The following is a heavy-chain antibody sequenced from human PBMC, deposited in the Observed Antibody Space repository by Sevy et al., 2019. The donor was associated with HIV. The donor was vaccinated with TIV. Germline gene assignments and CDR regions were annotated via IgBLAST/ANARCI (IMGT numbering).Heavy chain of an antibody. CDR2: IWYDGSSK. J-gene: IGHJ4*02. V-gene: IGHV3-33*01. CDR3: ASGAYYYASRTENFDY. Sequence: GGSLRLSCAASGFTFSSYGMHWVRQAPGKVLEWVALIWYDGSSKYYAVSVKGRFTISRDNSKNTLYLQMNSLRAEDTAVYYCASGAYYYASRTENFDYWGQGTLVTVSS. D-gene: IGHD3-10*01. CDR1: GFTFSSYG.